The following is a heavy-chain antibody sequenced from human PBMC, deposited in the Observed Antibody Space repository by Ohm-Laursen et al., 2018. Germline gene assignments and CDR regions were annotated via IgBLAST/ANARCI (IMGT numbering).Heavy chain of an antibody. CDR3: AHHQGYSYRYSFDY. D-gene: IGHD5-18*01. CDR1: GFTFSSYA. V-gene: IGHV3-23*01. CDR2: ISGSGSST. Sequence: GSLRLSCAASGFTFSSYAMSWVRQAPGKGLERVSGISGSGSSTYYADSVKGRFTISRDNSKNTLYLQMNSLRAEDTAVYYCAHHQGYSYRYSFDYWGQGTLVPVSS. J-gene: IGHJ4*02.